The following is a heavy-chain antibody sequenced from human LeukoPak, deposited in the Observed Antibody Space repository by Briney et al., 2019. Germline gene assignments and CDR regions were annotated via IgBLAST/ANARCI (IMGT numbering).Heavy chain of an antibody. CDR1: GGSVSSGGYY. Sequence: SETLSLTCTVSGGSVSSGGYYWSWIHQPPGKGREWLGYIYYSGSTYYNPSLKNLLTISVDTSKNQFSLKVSSLTAAQPPFYDCAEVLYSYDSSGLGWFDPWGQGTLVTVSS. V-gene: IGHV4-30-4*02. CDR2: IYYSGST. D-gene: IGHD3-22*01. J-gene: IGHJ5*02. CDR3: AEVLYSYDSSGLGWFDP.